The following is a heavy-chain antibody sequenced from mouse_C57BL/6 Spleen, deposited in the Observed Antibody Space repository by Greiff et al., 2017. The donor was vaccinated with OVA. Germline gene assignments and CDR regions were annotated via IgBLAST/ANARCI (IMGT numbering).Heavy chain of an antibody. J-gene: IGHJ2*01. CDR2: ISNGGGST. CDR1: GFTFSDYY. Sequence: EVQGVESGGGLVQPGGSLKLSCAASGFTFSDYYMYWVRQTPEKRLEWVAYISNGGGSTYYPDTVKGRFTISRDNAKNTLYLQMSRLKSEDTAMYYCARPAGSGHFDYWGQGTTLTVSS. D-gene: IGHD3-2*02. CDR3: ARPAGSGHFDY. V-gene: IGHV5-12*01.